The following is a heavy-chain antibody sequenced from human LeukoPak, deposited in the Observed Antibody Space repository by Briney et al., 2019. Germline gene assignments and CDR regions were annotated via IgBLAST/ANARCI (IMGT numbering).Heavy chain of an antibody. CDR2: MNPNSANT. CDR1: GYTFTSYD. D-gene: IGHD6-13*01. J-gene: IGHJ6*02. Sequence: RASVKVSCTASGYTFTSYDINWVRQATGQGLEWMGWMNPNSANTGYAQKFQGRVTMTRNTSISTAYMELSSLRSEVTAVYYCARLASSSWPLYYYYGMDVWGQGTTVTVSS. V-gene: IGHV1-8*01. CDR3: ARLASSSWPLYYYYGMDV.